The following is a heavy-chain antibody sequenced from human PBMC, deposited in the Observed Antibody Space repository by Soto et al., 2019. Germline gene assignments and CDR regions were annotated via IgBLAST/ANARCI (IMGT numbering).Heavy chain of an antibody. D-gene: IGHD1-1*01. CDR1: GFTFSSFA. J-gene: IGHJ4*02. CDR3: AKYVDDTGWNVPLDF. CDR2: ISNNGRDI. Sequence: GGSLRLSCAASGFTFSSFAMSWVRQAPGKGLEWVAVISNNGRDIYYADSVKGRFAISRDNSRNMLFLQMNSLRDEDTAMYYCAKYVDDTGWNVPLDFWGQGTLVTVSS. V-gene: IGHV3-30*18.